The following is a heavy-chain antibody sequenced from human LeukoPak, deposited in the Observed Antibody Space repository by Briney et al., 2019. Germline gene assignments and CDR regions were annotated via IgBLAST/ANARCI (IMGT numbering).Heavy chain of an antibody. V-gene: IGHV1-8*01. CDR3: ARGGVGCSSTSCYLLNYYYYYGMDV. CDR2: MNPNSGNT. D-gene: IGHD2-2*01. J-gene: IGHJ6*02. CDR1: GYTFTSYD. Sequence: ASVKVSCKASGYTFTSYDINWVRQATGQGLEWMGWMNPNSGNTGYAQKFQGRVTMTRNTSISTAYMELSSLRSEDTAVYYCARGGVGCSSTSCYLLNYYYYYGMDVWGQGTTVTVSS.